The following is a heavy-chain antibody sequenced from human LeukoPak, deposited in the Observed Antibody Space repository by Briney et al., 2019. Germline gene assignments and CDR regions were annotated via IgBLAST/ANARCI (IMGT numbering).Heavy chain of an antibody. J-gene: IGHJ4*02. D-gene: IGHD1-26*01. CDR1: GFTLSSNY. CDR2: IYSGGST. Sequence: GGSLRLSCAASGFTLSSNYMSWVRRAPGKGLEWVSVIYSGGSTDFADSVKGRFTISRDISKNTLYLQMNSLRAEDTAVYYCAREHSGTYYFDYWGQGTLVTVSS. CDR3: AREHSGTYYFDY. V-gene: IGHV3-66*01.